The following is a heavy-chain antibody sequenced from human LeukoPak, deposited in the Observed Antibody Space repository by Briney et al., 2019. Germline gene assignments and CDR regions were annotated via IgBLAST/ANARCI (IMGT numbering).Heavy chain of an antibody. V-gene: IGHV3-23*01. CDR3: VKDFCRGGNCPFPFFDS. CDR1: GFTISGHA. J-gene: IGHJ4*02. D-gene: IGHD4-23*01. CDR2: TVAGYTEI. Sequence: QSGGSLRLSCVASGFTISGHAMSWVRQAPAKGLEWVVITVAGYTEIHYADSVRGRFNISRDDSSNTLSLQMNSLRADDTGTYFCVKDFCRGGNCPFPFFDSWGQGTVVTVSS.